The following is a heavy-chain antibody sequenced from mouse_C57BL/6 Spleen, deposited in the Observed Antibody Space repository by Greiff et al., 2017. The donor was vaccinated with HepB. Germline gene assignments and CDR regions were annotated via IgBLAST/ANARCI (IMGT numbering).Heavy chain of an antibody. CDR3: ARQDYDWCFDV. V-gene: IGHV14-2*01. Sequence: EVQLQQSGAELVKPGASVKLSCTASGFNIKDYYMYWVKQRTEQGLGWFGRIDPEDGDTKYTPKFQGEATITADTTSNTAELQLSSLTSEDTTVYYCARQDYDWCFDVWGPGTTVTVSS. D-gene: IGHD1-1*01. CDR1: GFNIKDYY. CDR2: IDPEDGDT. J-gene: IGHJ1*01.